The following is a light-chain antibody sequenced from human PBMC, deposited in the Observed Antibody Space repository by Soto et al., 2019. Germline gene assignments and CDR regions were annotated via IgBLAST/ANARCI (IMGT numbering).Light chain of an antibody. J-gene: IGKJ5*01. Sequence: EILMTQSPATLSVSPGERATLSCRASQSVSSELGWYPQKPGQAPRLVIFDASNRATGIPARFSGSGAGTECTLSISSLEPEDVEVDYCQQRSNWPITFGQGTRLEIK. V-gene: IGKV3-11*01. CDR2: DAS. CDR3: QQRSNWPIT. CDR1: QSVSSE.